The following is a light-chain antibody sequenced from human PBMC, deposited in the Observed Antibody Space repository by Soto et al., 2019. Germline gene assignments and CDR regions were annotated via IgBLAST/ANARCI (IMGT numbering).Light chain of an antibody. CDR3: QQYNNWPRT. CDR2: GAS. J-gene: IGKJ1*01. V-gene: IGKV3-20*01. Sequence: EIVLTHSPGTLSLSPGERATLSCRASQSVGTSYLAWYQQKPGQAPRLLIYGASSRATGIPDRFSGSGSGTDFTLTISSLQSEDFAVYYCQQYNNWPRTFGQGTKVDIK. CDR1: QSVGTSY.